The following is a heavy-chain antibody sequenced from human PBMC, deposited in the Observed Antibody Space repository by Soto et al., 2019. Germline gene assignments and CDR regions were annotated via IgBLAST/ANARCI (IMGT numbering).Heavy chain of an antibody. Sequence: QVQLVQSGAEVKKPGSSVKVSCKASGGTFSSYAISWVRQAPGQGLEWMGGIIPIFGTANYVQKFQGIVTITADESTSTAYMELSSLRSEDTAVYYCARVGRLYDSSGQLDYWGQGTLVTVSS. D-gene: IGHD3-22*01. CDR1: GGTFSSYA. CDR2: IIPIFGTA. V-gene: IGHV1-69*12. CDR3: ARVGRLYDSSGQLDY. J-gene: IGHJ4*02.